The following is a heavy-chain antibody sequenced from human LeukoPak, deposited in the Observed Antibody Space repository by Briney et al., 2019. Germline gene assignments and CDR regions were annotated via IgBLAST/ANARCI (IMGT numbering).Heavy chain of an antibody. CDR2: IHPADSGT. D-gene: IGHD5-12*01. CDR3: ARQGRSGYASDY. CDR1: GYSFSSYW. V-gene: IGHV5-51*01. Sequence: GDSLKISCTGSGYSFSSYWIGWVRQMPGKGLEWMGIIHPADSGTRYSPSFQGQVTISADKSITTAYLQWSSLKASDTAIYYCARQGRSGYASDYWGQGTLVTVSP. J-gene: IGHJ4*02.